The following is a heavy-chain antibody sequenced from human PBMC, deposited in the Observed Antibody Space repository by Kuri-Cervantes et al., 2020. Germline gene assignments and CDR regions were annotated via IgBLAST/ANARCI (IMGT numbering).Heavy chain of an antibody. D-gene: IGHD2-15*01. Sequence: LSLTCAASGFTFSSYWMSWVRQAPGKGLEWVANIKQDGSEKYYVDSVKGRFTISRDNAKNSLYLQMNSLRAEDTAVYYCARDRGGYCSGGSCYGPEYFFDYWGQGALVTVSS. CDR2: IKQDGSEK. J-gene: IGHJ4*02. V-gene: IGHV3-7*01. CDR1: GFTFSSYW. CDR3: ARDRGGYCSGGSCYGPEYFFDY.